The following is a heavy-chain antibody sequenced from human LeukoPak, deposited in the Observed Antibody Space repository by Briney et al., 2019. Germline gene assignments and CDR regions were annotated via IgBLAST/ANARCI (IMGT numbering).Heavy chain of an antibody. CDR3: AKVMGSGQWLVEREDFDI. J-gene: IGHJ3*02. D-gene: IGHD6-19*01. CDR1: GGTFSNYA. V-gene: IGHV1-2*02. Sequence: ASVKVSCKASGGTFSNYAISWVRQAPGQGLEWMGWINPNSGGTNYAQKFQGRVTMTRDTSISTAYMELSRLRSDDTAVYYCAKVMGSGQWLVEREDFDIWGQGTMATVSS. CDR2: INPNSGGT.